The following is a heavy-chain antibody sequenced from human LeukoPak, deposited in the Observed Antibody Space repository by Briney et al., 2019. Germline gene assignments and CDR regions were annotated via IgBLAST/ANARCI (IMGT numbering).Heavy chain of an antibody. CDR2: INWNGGST. CDR1: GFTFSSYS. Sequence: PGGSLRLSCAASGFTFSSYSMNWVRQAPGKGLEWVSGINWNGGSTGYADSVKGRFTISRDNAKNSLYLQMNSLRAEDTALYHCATGGGFDLWGRGTLVTVSS. V-gene: IGHV3-20*01. D-gene: IGHD2-8*02. CDR3: ATGGGFDL. J-gene: IGHJ2*01.